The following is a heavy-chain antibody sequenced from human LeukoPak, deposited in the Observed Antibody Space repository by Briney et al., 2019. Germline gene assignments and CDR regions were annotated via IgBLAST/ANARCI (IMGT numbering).Heavy chain of an antibody. J-gene: IGHJ4*02. CDR1: GFTFSDYY. Sequence: PGGSLRPSCAASGFTFSDYYMSWIRQAPGKGLEWVSYISSSGSTIYYTDSVKGRFTISRDNAKNSLYPQMNSLRAEDTAVYYCARASSTVTTLFDYWGQGTLVTVSS. D-gene: IGHD4-17*01. CDR3: ARASSTVTTLFDY. V-gene: IGHV3-11*04. CDR2: ISSSGSTI.